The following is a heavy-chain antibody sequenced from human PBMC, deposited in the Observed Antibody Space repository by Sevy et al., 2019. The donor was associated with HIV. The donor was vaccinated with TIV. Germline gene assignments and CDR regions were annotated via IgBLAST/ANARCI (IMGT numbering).Heavy chain of an antibody. V-gene: IGHV3-23*01. Sequence: GGSLRLSCAASGFTFGTYTMNWVRQAPGKGLEWVSAISGSGGSTYYTDSVKGRFTISRDNSKTTLYLQMNSLRAEDTAVYYCAKGDRSFYGMDVWGQGTTVTVSS. CDR3: AKGDRSFYGMDV. CDR1: GFTFGTYT. CDR2: ISGSGGST. J-gene: IGHJ6*02. D-gene: IGHD2-15*01.